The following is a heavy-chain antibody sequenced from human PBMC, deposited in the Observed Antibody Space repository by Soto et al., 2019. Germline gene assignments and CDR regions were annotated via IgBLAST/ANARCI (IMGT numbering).Heavy chain of an antibody. CDR1: VFTFSNYG. Sequence: GSLRLSCAASVFTFSNYGMHWVRQAPGKGLEWMAVIWYNGINKYYVDSVKGRFTISRDNSKNTLYLQMNSLRAEDTAVYYCARDRDYYDTSGYYYYFDHWGRGTLVTVSS. D-gene: IGHD3-22*01. CDR2: IWYNGINK. CDR3: ARDRDYYDTSGYYYYFDH. J-gene: IGHJ4*02. V-gene: IGHV3-33*01.